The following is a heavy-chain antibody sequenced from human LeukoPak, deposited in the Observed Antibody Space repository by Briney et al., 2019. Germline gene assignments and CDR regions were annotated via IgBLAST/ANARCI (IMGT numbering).Heavy chain of an antibody. Sequence: GESLKISCNGSGCSFTSYWIGWVRQMPGKGLEWMGIIHPADSDTRFSPSFLGQVTISADKSINTAYLQWSRLKASDTAIYYCARMDDYGDYGIYWGQGTLVTVSS. CDR3: ARMDDYGDYGIY. CDR1: GCSFTSYW. V-gene: IGHV5-51*01. J-gene: IGHJ4*02. D-gene: IGHD4-17*01. CDR2: IHPADSDT.